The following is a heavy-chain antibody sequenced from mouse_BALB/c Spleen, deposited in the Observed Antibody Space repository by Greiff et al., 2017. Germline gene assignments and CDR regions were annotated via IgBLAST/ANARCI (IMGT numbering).Heavy chain of an antibody. D-gene: IGHD2-3*01. Sequence: EVKLMESGPGLVKPSQSLSLTCTVTGYSITSDYAWNWIRQFPGNKLEWMGYISYSGSTSYNPSLKSRISITRDTSKNQFFLQLNSVTTEDTATYYCARSGWFLYYYAMDYWGQGTSVTVSS. CDR3: ARSGWFLYYYAMDY. V-gene: IGHV3-2*02. J-gene: IGHJ4*01. CDR1: GYSITSDYA. CDR2: ISYSGST.